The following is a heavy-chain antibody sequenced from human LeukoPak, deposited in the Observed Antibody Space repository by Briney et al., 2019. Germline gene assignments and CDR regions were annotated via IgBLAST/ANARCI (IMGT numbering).Heavy chain of an antibody. CDR2: ISADGGST. Sequence: GGSLRLSCVASGLTFHDYAMHWVRQAPGKGLEWVSLISADGGSTFYADSVRGRFSISRDNSKNSLYLQMNSLRTEDTAMYYCAKESGKFDYWGQGTLLAVSS. J-gene: IGHJ4*02. CDR1: GLTFHDYA. CDR3: AKESGKFDY. V-gene: IGHV3-43*02.